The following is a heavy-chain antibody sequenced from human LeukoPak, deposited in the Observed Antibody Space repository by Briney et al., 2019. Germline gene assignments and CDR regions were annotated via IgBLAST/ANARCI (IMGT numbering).Heavy chain of an antibody. Sequence: SETLSLTCTVSGGSISSGSCYWSWIRQPAGKGLEWIGRIYTSGSTNYNPSLKSRVTISVDTSKNQFSLKLSSVTAADTAVYYCARARRLMGFMGYFDYWGQGTLVTVSS. D-gene: IGHD2-8*01. J-gene: IGHJ4*02. CDR3: ARARRLMGFMGYFDY. V-gene: IGHV4-61*02. CDR1: GGSISSGSCY. CDR2: IYTSGST.